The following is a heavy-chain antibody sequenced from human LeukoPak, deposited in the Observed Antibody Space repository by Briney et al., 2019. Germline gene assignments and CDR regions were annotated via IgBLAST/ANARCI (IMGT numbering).Heavy chain of an antibody. CDR1: GGPLSSYD. CDR2: VYYTGGT. J-gene: IGHJ1*01. Sequence: SETLSLTCTVSGGPLSSYDCSWIRQSPGKELEWIGYVYYTGGTNFSPSLKSRVSMSVDRSMNQFSLKLSPVTPADTPVYYCVTSPTVVPIARTYFLHWGQGTLSPSPQ. V-gene: IGHV4-59*01. CDR3: VTSPTVVPIARTYFLH. D-gene: IGHD2-2*01.